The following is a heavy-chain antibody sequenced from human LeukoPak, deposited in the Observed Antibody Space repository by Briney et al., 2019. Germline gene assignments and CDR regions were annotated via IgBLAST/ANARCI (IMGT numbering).Heavy chain of an antibody. V-gene: IGHV3-74*01. J-gene: IGHJ4*02. Sequence: PGGSLRLSCAASGFTFSIYWMHWVRQAPGKGLVWVSRISTDGSTTSYADSVKGRFTISRDNAKNTLYLQMNSLRAEDTAVYYCATYYCSSTSCYEDYWGQGTLVTVSS. CDR2: ISTDGSTT. D-gene: IGHD2-2*01. CDR1: GFTFSIYW. CDR3: ATYYCSSTSCYEDY.